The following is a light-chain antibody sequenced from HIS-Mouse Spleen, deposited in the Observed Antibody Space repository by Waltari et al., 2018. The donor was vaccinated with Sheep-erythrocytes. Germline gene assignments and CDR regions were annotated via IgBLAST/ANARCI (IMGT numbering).Light chain of an antibody. CDR1: SSDVGGYNY. V-gene: IGLV2-11*01. CDR2: DVS. J-gene: IGLJ1*01. CDR3: CSYAGSPFV. Sequence: QSALTQPRSVSGSPGQSVTISCTGTSSDVGGYNYVSWYQQHPGKAPKLMIYDVSKRPSGGPERFSGSKSGNTASLTISGLQAEDEADYYCCSYAGSPFVFGTGTKVTVL.